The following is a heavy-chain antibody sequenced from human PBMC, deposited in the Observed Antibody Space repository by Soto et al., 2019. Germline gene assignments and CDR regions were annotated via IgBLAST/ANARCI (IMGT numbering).Heavy chain of an antibody. CDR2: IYYSGST. V-gene: IGHV4-31*03. Sequence: QVQLQESGPGLVKPSQTLSLTCTVSGGSISSGGYYWSWIRQHPGKGLEWIGYIYYSGSTYYNPSLKSRVTISVDTSKNQFSLKLSSVTAADTAVYYCARVGRVATIIDWFDPWGQGTLVTVSS. J-gene: IGHJ5*02. CDR1: GGSISSGGYY. CDR3: ARVGRVATIIDWFDP. D-gene: IGHD5-12*01.